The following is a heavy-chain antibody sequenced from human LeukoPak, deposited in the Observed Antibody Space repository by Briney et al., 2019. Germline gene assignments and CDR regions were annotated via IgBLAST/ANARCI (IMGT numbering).Heavy chain of an antibody. D-gene: IGHD6-13*01. CDR1: GGSISSYY. CDR2: IYYSGST. J-gene: IGHJ6*02. Sequence: PSETLSLTCTVSGGSISSYYWSWIRQPPGKGLEWIGYIYYSGSTNYNPSLKSRVTISVDTSKNQFSLKLSSVTAADTAVYYCARAANPYYGMDVWGQGTTVTVSS. V-gene: IGHV4-59*13. CDR3: ARAANPYYGMDV.